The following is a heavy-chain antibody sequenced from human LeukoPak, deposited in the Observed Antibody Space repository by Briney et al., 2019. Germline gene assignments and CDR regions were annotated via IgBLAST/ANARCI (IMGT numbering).Heavy chain of an antibody. Sequence: GGSLRLSCAASGFTFSSYSMNWVRQAPGKGLEWVSSISSSGSYIYYADSVKGRFTISRDNAKNSLYLQMNSLRAEDTAVYYCARVDTAMVGAFDIWGQGTMVTVSS. D-gene: IGHD5-18*01. CDR3: ARVDTAMVGAFDI. J-gene: IGHJ3*02. CDR1: GFTFSSYS. V-gene: IGHV3-21*01. CDR2: ISSSGSYI.